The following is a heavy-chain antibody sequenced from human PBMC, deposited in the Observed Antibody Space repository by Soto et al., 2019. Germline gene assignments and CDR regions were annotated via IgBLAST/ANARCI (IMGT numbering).Heavy chain of an antibody. CDR2: INDRGGST. J-gene: IGHJ4*02. CDR3: AKGSAHGSPYYIDS. Sequence: EVQLLESGGGLVQPGGSLRLSCAASGFTFSKYAMSWLRQTPGKGLEWVSAINDRGGSTFHADSVKGRFTISRDNSRNTLYMEMNSLRADDTAVYFCAKGSAHGSPYYIDSWGQGALVTVSS. D-gene: IGHD6-25*01. V-gene: IGHV3-23*01. CDR1: GFTFSKYA.